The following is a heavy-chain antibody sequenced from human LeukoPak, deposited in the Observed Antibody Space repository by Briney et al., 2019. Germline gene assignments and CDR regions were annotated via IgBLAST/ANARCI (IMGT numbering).Heavy chain of an antibody. V-gene: IGHV3-74*01. CDR3: AELGITMIGGV. CDR1: GFTFTNYW. CDR2: INSDGSST. J-gene: IGHJ6*04. D-gene: IGHD3-10*02. Sequence: PGGSLRLSCAASGFTFTNYWMHWVRQGPGKDLVWVSRINSDGSSTGYADSVKGRFTISRDNAKNSLYLQMNSLRAEDTAVYYCAELGITMIGGVWGKGTTVTISS.